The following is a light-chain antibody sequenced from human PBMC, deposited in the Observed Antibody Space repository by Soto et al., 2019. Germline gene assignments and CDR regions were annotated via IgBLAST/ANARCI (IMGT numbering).Light chain of an antibody. V-gene: IGKV3-20*01. Sequence: EIVLTQSPGTLSLSPGERATLSCRASQSVDIGYLAWYQQKPGQAPRLLIYGASSRATGIPDRFSGRGSGTDFTLTISRLEPEDFAVYYCQQFGSLWTFGQGTRVELK. J-gene: IGKJ1*01. CDR2: GAS. CDR1: QSVDIGY. CDR3: QQFGSLWT.